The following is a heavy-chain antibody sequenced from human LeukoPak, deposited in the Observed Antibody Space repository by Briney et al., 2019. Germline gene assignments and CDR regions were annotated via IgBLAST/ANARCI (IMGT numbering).Heavy chain of an antibody. CDR1: GYTFTSYA. V-gene: IGHV1-3*01. D-gene: IGHD3-9*01. Sequence: ASVKVSCKASGYTFTSYAMHWVRQAPGQRLEWMGWINAGNGNTKYSQKFQGRVTITRDTSASTAYMELSSLRSEDTAVYYCARDVYDILAGYYLYYFDYWGQGTLVTVSS. J-gene: IGHJ4*02. CDR2: INAGNGNT. CDR3: ARDVYDILAGYYLYYFDY.